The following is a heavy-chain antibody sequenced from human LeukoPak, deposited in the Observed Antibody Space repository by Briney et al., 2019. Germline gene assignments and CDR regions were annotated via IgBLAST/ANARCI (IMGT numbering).Heavy chain of an antibody. CDR1: GFSFSSYA. CDR2: LTGSGATT. J-gene: IGHJ4*02. D-gene: IGHD5/OR15-5a*01. V-gene: IGHV3-23*01. Sequence: GGSLRLSCAAAGFSFSSYAMSWVRQAPGKGLEWVSALTGSGATTNYADSVKGRFTISRDNSKNTLFLQMNSLRAEDTAVYYCAKEDIVSTMGNFDYWGQGTLVTVSS. CDR3: AKEDIVSTMGNFDY.